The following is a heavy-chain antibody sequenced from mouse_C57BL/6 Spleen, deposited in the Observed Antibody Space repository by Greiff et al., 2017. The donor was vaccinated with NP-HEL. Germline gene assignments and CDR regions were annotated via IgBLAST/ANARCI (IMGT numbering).Heavy chain of an antibody. CDR2: ISNGGGST. J-gene: IGHJ4*01. Sequence: EVQRVESGGGLVQPGGSLKLSCAASGFTFSDYYMYWVRQTPEKRLEWVAYISNGGGSTYYPDTVKGRFTISRDNAKNTLYLQMSRLKSEDTAMYYCARHVSYYDYDGYAMDYWGQGTSVTVSS. D-gene: IGHD2-4*01. CDR1: GFTFSDYY. V-gene: IGHV5-12*01. CDR3: ARHVSYYDYDGYAMDY.